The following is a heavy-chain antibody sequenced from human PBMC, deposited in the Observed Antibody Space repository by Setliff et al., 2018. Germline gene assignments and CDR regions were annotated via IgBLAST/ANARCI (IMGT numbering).Heavy chain of an antibody. V-gene: IGHV1-2*04. CDR3: ARGEAMIVEQTDFDY. CDR2: INPNSGGT. D-gene: IGHD3-22*01. J-gene: IGHJ4*02. Sequence: ASVKVSCKASGYTFTGYYMHWVRQAPGQGLEWMGWINPNSGGTNYAQKFQGWVTMTRDTSISTAYMELSRLRSDDTAVYYCARGEAMIVEQTDFDYWGQGTLVTVPQ. CDR1: GYTFTGYY.